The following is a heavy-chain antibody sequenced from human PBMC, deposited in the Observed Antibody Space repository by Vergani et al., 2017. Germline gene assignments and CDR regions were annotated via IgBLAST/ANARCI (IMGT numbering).Heavy chain of an antibody. D-gene: IGHD4-17*01. CDR2: INHSGSP. CDR1: GGSFSGYY. Sequence: QVQLQESGPGLVKPSETLSLTCAVYGGSFSGYYWSWIRQPPGKGLEWIGEINHSGSPNYNPSLKSRVTISVDTSKTQFSLKLSSVTAADTAVYYCARGVLTKNNDYGDYGSHDAFDIWGLGTMVTVSS. CDR3: ARGVLTKNNDYGDYGSHDAFDI. V-gene: IGHV4-34*01. J-gene: IGHJ3*02.